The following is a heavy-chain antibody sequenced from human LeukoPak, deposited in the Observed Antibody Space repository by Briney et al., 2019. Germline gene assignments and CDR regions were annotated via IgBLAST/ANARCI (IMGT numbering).Heavy chain of an antibody. V-gene: IGHV1-8*02. J-gene: IGHJ5*02. Sequence: ASVKVSCKASGGTFSSYAINWVRQATGQGLEWMGWMNPHSGKTGYAQNFQGRVTMTRDTSISTAYMELSSLRSEDTAVYYCARLSSHYGDYKVDPWGQGTLVTVSS. CDR3: ARLSSHYGDYKVDP. CDR2: MNPHSGKT. D-gene: IGHD4-17*01. CDR1: GGTFSSYA.